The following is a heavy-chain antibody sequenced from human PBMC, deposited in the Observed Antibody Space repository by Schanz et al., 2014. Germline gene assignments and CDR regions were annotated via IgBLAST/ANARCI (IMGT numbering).Heavy chain of an antibody. CDR2: MNQDGSVK. J-gene: IGHJ4*02. D-gene: IGHD2-15*01. V-gene: IGHV3-7*01. Sequence: EVQLVESGGGLVQPGGSLRLSCAASRFTFSDYWMSWVRQAPGKGLEWVANMNQDGSVKNYVDSVKGRFTISRDNAKNSLYLQMNSLRAEDTAVYYCARDKGGLSPFDYWGQGTLVAVSS. CDR3: ARDKGGLSPFDY. CDR1: RFTFSDYW.